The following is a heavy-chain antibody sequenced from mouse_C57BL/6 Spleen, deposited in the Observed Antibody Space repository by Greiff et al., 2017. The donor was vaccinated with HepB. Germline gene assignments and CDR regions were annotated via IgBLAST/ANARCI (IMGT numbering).Heavy chain of an antibody. CDR3: AREGFYF. V-gene: IGHV1-81*01. D-gene: IGHD2-1*01. CDR1: GYTFTSYG. CDR2: IYPGSGST. Sequence: VQLQQSGAELARPGASVKLSCKASGYTFTSYGISWVKQTTGQGLEWIGDIYPGSGSTNYNEKFKSKATLTVDTSSSTAYMQLSSLTSEDSAVYYCAREGFYFWGQGTLVTVSA. J-gene: IGHJ3*01.